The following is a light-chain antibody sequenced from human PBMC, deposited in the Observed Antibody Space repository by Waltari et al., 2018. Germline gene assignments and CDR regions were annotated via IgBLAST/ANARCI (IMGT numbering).Light chain of an antibody. CDR1: SSNLGTGYD. CDR3: QSFDTGLGGSV. V-gene: IGLV1-40*01. Sequence: QSVLTQPPSVSGAPGQRVTISCTGTSSNLGTGYDVHWYQHLQGIAPKLLIKENNNRPSGVPDRFSGAKSGTLASLASAGLQAEDEADYFCQSFDTGLGGSVFGTGTKVSVL. CDR2: ENN. J-gene: IGLJ1*01.